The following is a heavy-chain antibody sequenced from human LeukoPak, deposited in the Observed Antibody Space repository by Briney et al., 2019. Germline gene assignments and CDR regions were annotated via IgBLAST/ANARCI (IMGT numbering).Heavy chain of an antibody. CDR2: ISGSGGST. CDR1: GLTFSSYA. CDR3: AKDKPVAGDY. V-gene: IGHV3-23*01. J-gene: IGHJ4*02. Sequence: GRSLRLSCEASGLTFSSYAMSWVRQAPGKGLEWVSSISGSGGSTYYADSVKGRFTISRDNSKNTLYLQMNSLRAEDTAVYYCAKDKPVAGDYWGQGTLVTVSS. D-gene: IGHD6-19*01.